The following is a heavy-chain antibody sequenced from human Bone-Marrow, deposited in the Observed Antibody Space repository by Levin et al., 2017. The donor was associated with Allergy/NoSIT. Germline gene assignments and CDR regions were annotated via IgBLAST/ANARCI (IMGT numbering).Heavy chain of an antibody. CDR2: ISTSSSHI. J-gene: IGHJ4*02. CDR3: ARGDLLRQRQDPLDD. V-gene: IGHV3-21*01. CDR1: GFTFSSYS. Sequence: GGSLRLSCAASGFTFSSYSMNWVRQAPGKGLEWVSSISTSSSHIYDADSVKGRFSISRDNARNSLYLQMNSLRAEATAVYYCARGDLLRQRQDPLDDWGQGTVVTVSS. D-gene: IGHD3-16*01.